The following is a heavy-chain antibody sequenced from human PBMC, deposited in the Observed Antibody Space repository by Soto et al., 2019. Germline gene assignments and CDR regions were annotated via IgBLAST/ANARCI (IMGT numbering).Heavy chain of an antibody. CDR3: ARARSITIFGVVGFEMDV. V-gene: IGHV5-10-1*03. D-gene: IGHD3-3*01. Sequence: EVQLVQSGAEVKKPGESLRIAWKGSGYTFTDYWINWVRQMPGKGLEWMGRIDPSDSYTKYSPSFQGHVTISADKSISTAYLELSSLEASDTAMYYCARARSITIFGVVGFEMDVWGQGTTVTVSS. J-gene: IGHJ6*02. CDR1: GYTFTDYW. CDR2: IDPSDSYT.